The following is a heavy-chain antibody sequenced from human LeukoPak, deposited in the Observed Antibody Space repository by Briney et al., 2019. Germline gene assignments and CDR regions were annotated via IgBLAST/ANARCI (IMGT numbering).Heavy chain of an antibody. J-gene: IGHJ4*02. CDR2: INPNSGGT. V-gene: IGHV1-2*02. CDR3: ARDTELLWFGEPY. CDR1: GYTFTGYY. Sequence: ASVKVSCKASGYTFTGYYMHWVRQAPGQGLEWMGWINPNSGGTNYAQKFQGRVTMTRDTSISTAYMELSRLRSDDTAVYYCARDTELLWFGEPYWGQGTLVTVSS. D-gene: IGHD3-10*01.